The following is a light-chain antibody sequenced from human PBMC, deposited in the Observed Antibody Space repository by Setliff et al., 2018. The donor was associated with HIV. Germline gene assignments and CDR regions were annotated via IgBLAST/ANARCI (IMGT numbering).Light chain of an antibody. CDR1: SSDVGLYNF. V-gene: IGLV2-14*01. CDR3: SSFRTSRKFV. Sequence: QSVLTQPASVSGSPGQSITISCTGTSSDVGLYNFVSWYQQHPGKVLKLIIYDVTNRPSGISHRFSGAKSGNTASLTISGLQADDEADYYCSSFRTSRKFVFGTGTKVTVL. CDR2: DVT. J-gene: IGLJ1*01.